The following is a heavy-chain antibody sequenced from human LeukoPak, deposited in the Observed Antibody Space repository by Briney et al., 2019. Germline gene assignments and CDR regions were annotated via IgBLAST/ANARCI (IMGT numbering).Heavy chain of an antibody. J-gene: IGHJ6*03. V-gene: IGHV4-39*01. CDR2: IYYSGST. D-gene: IGHD5-12*01. CDR1: GGSISSSSYY. CDR3: AQLSGYTYSGYGPTYYYYYYMDV. Sequence: SETLSLTCTISGGSISSSSYYWGWIRQPPGKGLEWIGSIYYSGSTYYNPSLKSRVPISVDTSKNQFSLKLSSVTAADTAVYYCAQLSGYTYSGYGPTYYYYYYMDVWGKGTTVTVSS.